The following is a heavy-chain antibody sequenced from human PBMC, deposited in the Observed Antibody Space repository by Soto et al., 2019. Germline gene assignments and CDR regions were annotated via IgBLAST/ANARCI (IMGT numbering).Heavy chain of an antibody. J-gene: IGHJ3*02. V-gene: IGHV3-30-3*01. CDR3: ARTDIVVVVAGDDI. CDR1: GFTFSKYS. CDR2: ISDDGSNK. Sequence: PGGSLILSCAASGFTFSKYSMNWVRQAPGKGLEWVAVISDDGSNKYYADSVKGRFTISRDNSKNTLYLQMNSLRAEDTAVYYCARTDIVVVVAGDDIWGQGTMVTVSS. D-gene: IGHD2-15*01.